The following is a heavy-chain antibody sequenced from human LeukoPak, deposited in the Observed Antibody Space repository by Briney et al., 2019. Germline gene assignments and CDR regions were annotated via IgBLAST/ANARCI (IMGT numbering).Heavy chain of an antibody. CDR1: GYTFTSYG. J-gene: IGHJ4*02. D-gene: IGHD2-2*01. CDR2: ISAYNGNT. Sequence: ASVKVSCKASGYTFTSYGISWVRQAPGQGLEWMGWISAYNGNTNYAQKLQGRVTMTTDTSTSTAYMELRSLRSDDTAVYYCARDWGVVPTGDYFDYWGQGTLVTVSS. V-gene: IGHV1-18*01. CDR3: ARDWGVVPTGDYFDY.